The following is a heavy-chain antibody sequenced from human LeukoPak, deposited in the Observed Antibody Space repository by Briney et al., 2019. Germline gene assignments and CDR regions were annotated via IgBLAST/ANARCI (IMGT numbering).Heavy chain of an antibody. Sequence: SETLSLTCTVSGGSISSYYWSWIRQPPGKGLEWIGYIYYSGSTNYNPSLKSRVTISVDTSKNQFSLKLSSVTAADTAVYYCARAYGSWSYLLDYWGQGTLVTVSS. CDR3: ARAYGSWSYLLDY. J-gene: IGHJ4*02. CDR1: GGSISSYY. CDR2: IYYSGST. D-gene: IGHD3-10*01. V-gene: IGHV4-59*01.